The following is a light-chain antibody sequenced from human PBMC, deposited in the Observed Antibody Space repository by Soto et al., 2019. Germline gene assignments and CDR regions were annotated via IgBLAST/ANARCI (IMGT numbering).Light chain of an antibody. CDR2: DAS. CDR3: QQRSNWPWT. Sequence: ETVLTQSPATLSLSPGERATLSCRASPSVSSYLAWYQLKAGQAPRLLIYDASNRATGIPARFSGSGSGTDFTLTISSLEPEDFAVYYCQQRSNWPWTFGQGTKVEIK. J-gene: IGKJ1*01. V-gene: IGKV3-11*01. CDR1: PSVSSY.